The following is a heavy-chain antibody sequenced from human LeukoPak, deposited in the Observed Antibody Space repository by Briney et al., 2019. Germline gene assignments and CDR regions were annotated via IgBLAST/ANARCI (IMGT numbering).Heavy chain of an antibody. D-gene: IGHD6-13*01. CDR3: ARAVAAAAVN. J-gene: IGHJ4*02. CDR1: GESFSRYF. V-gene: IGHV4-34*01. Sequence: ETLSLTCAVSGESFSRYFWTWIRQPPGKGLEWLGEINHSGSTNYNPSLKSRATMSVDTSKNHFSLKMTSVSAADTAVYYCARAVAAAAVNWVQGTLDTVSS. CDR2: INHSGST.